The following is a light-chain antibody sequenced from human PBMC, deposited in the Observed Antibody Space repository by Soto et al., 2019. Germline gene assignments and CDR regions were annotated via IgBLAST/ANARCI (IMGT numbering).Light chain of an antibody. J-gene: IGKJ5*01. V-gene: IGKV1-9*01. Sequence: DFQMTQSPSSLSASVGDICTITCRASPGFSSDLACYQQKPGKAPKLLIYSAFTLQSGVPSRFSGSGSGTDVTLTISSLQPEDFATCYCQQLNSFPSTFGQGTRLEIK. CDR3: QQLNSFPST. CDR2: SAF. CDR1: PGFSSD.